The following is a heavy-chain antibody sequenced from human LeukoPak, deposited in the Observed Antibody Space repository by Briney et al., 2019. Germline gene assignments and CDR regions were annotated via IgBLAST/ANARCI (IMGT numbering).Heavy chain of an antibody. CDR3: ARVSYDYGGNSEELDY. J-gene: IGHJ4*02. D-gene: IGHD4-23*01. CDR1: GYTFTSYA. V-gene: IGHV7-4-1*02. Sequence: ASVKVSCKASGYTFTSYAMNWVRQAPGQGLEWMGWINTNTGNPTYAQGFTGRFVFSLDTSVSTAYLQISSLKAEDTAVYYCARVSYDYGGNSEELDYWGQGTLVTVSS. CDR2: INTNTGNP.